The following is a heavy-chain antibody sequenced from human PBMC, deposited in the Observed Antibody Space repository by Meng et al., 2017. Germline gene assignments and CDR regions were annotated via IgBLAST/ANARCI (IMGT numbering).Heavy chain of an antibody. CDR3: ARGERQWLVRSGNWFDP. Sequence: GGSLRLSCAASGFTFSDHYMSWIRQAPGKGLEWVSYISRSGSYIYYADSVKGRFTISRDNAKNSVYLQMNSLRVDDTAVYYCARGERQWLVRSGNWFDPWGQGTLVTVSS. J-gene: IGHJ5*02. D-gene: IGHD6-19*01. CDR1: GFTFSDHY. CDR2: ISRSGSYI. V-gene: IGHV3-11*01.